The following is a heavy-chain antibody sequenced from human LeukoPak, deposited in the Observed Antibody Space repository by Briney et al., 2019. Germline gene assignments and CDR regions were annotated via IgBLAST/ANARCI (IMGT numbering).Heavy chain of an antibody. CDR1: GFTFSSYS. Sequence: GGSLRPSCAASGFTFSSYSMNWVRQAPGKGLEWVSSISSSSSYIYYADSVKGRFTTSRDNAKNSLYLQMNSLRAEDTAVYYCARSGGSSTSYWFDPWGQGTLVTVSS. CDR3: ARSGGSSTSYWFDP. V-gene: IGHV3-21*01. CDR2: ISSSSSYI. J-gene: IGHJ5*02. D-gene: IGHD2-2*01.